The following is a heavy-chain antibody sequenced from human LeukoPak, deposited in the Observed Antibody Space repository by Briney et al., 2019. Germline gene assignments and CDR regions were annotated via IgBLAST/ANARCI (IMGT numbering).Heavy chain of an antibody. CDR1: GGSISSSDYY. D-gene: IGHD2-8*01. CDR2: IYYTGST. Sequence: PSETLSLTCSVSGGSISSSDYYWSWIRQPPGKGLEWLGNIYYTGSTSYNPSLKSRVTLSVDTFKNQFSLHLSSVTAADTAVYHCARENYCTNGVCWAFDPWGQGTLVTVSS. CDR3: ARENYCTNGVCWAFDP. J-gene: IGHJ5*02. V-gene: IGHV4-39*07.